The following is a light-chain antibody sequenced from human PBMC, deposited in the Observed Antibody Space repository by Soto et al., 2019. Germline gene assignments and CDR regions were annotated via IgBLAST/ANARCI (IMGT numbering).Light chain of an antibody. Sequence: DIQMTQSPSSVAASVGDRVTITCRASQDVNIWLAWYQQRPGKAPKLLIFGASNLHSGAPSRFSGSGIGADFTLTIRGLEPEDFATYYCQQVNTSPYNFGQGTTVEIK. V-gene: IGKV1-12*01. CDR3: QQVNTSPYN. CDR1: QDVNIW. J-gene: IGKJ2*01. CDR2: GAS.